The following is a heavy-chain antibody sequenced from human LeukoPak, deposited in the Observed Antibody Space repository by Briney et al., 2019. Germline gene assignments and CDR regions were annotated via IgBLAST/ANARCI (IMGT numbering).Heavy chain of an antibody. Sequence: GGSLRLSCAASGFTFSSYEMNWVRQAPGKGLEWVSSISSSGSTIYYADSVKGRFTISRDNGKNSLYLQMNSLRAEDTAVYYCARDQGSGYYYYGMDVWGKGTTVTVSS. J-gene: IGHJ6*04. CDR3: ARDQGSGYYYYGMDV. V-gene: IGHV3-48*03. CDR1: GFTFSSYE. D-gene: IGHD2-15*01. CDR2: ISSSGSTI.